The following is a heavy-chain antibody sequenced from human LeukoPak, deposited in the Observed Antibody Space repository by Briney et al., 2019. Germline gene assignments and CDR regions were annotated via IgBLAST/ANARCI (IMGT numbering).Heavy chain of an antibody. CDR1: GVSIGGNSY. CDR2: ISNSGST. J-gene: IGHJ4*02. V-gene: IGHV4-61*01. D-gene: IGHD1-26*01. CDR3: AGGGASSIPLDY. Sequence: SETLSLTCTVSGVSIGGNSYWSWIRQPPGKGPEWIGHISNSGSTYYSPSLSSRVTISLDTSKNQFSLKLRSETAADTAVYYCAGGGASSIPLDYWGRGTLVTVSS.